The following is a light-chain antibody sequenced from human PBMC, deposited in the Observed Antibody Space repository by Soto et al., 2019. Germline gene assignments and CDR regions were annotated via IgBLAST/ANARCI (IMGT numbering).Light chain of an antibody. J-gene: IGKJ1*01. CDR1: QSVSSSY. CDR2: DTS. CDR3: QHYGNSPRT. V-gene: IGKV3-20*01. Sequence: IVLTQSPGTLSLSPGERATLSCRASQSVSSSYLAWYQQKPGQAPRLLMYDTSTRATGIPDRFSGSGSGTDFTLTISRLEPEDFAVYYCQHYGNSPRTFGQGTKVDIK.